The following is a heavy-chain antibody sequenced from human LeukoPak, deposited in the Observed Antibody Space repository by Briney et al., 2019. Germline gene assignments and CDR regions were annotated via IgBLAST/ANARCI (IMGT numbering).Heavy chain of an antibody. CDR3: ATVRSSGWYQATDAFDI. J-gene: IGHJ3*02. V-gene: IGHV1-24*01. D-gene: IGHD6-19*01. CDR2: FDPEDGET. CDR1: GYTLTELS. Sequence: ASVKVSCKVSGYTLTELSMHWVRQAPGKGLEWMGGFDPEDGETIYAQKFQGRVTMTEDTSTDTAYMELSSLRSEDTAVYYCATVRSSGWYQATDAFDIWGQGTMVTVSS.